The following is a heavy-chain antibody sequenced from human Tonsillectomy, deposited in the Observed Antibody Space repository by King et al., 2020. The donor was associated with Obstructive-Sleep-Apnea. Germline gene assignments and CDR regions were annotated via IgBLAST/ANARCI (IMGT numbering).Heavy chain of an antibody. CDR2: VYSIGST. V-gene: IGHV4-59*01. CDR3: AKYSSGWYGGNWFDP. Sequence: VQLQESGPTLVKPSETLSLTCTVSGGSISSYYCAWIRQSPGRGLEWLGHVYSIGSTTYNPSVKSRVTISSDTSKNQFSLNLRSVTAADTAVYYCAKYSSGWYGGNWFDPWGQGTLVTVSS. J-gene: IGHJ5*02. D-gene: IGHD6-19*01. CDR1: GGSISSYY.